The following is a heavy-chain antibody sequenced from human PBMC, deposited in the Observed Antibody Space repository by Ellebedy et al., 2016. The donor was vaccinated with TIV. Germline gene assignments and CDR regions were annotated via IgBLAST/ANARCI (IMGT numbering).Heavy chain of an antibody. J-gene: IGHJ3*02. CDR3: ARTDAFDI. CDR2: INWNSDNI. CDR1: GFPFADYA. D-gene: IGHD1-14*01. Sequence: PGGSLRLSCAASGFPFADYAMHWVRHGPGKGLEWVAGINWNSDNIVYGDSVKGRFTISRDNAKNSLYLHMNSLRDEDTAVYYCARTDAFDIWGQGTMVTVSS. V-gene: IGHV3-9*01.